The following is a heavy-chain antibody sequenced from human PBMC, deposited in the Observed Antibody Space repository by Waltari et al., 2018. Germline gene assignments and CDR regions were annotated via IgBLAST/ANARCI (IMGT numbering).Heavy chain of an antibody. D-gene: IGHD3-3*01. CDR1: GYTFTDYY. J-gene: IGHJ4*02. V-gene: IGHV1-69-2*01. CDR2: VDPEDGET. Sequence: EVQLVQSGAEVKKPGATVKISCKASGYTFTDYYMHWVQQAPGKGLEWMGRVDPEDGETIYAEKFQGRVTITADTSTDTAYMELSSLRSEDTAVYYCATFDKDTIFGVVSRGDYWGQGTLVTVSS. CDR3: ATFDKDTIFGVVSRGDY.